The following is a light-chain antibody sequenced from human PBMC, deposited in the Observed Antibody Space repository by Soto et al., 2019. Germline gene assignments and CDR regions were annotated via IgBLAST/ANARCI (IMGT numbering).Light chain of an antibody. Sequence: DIQMKKSPSSLSASLGDRVTITCRPSESIRNELNWFQQRPGKAPRLLIYDTFTLQSGVPSRFSGSVSGTEFSLTISSLQAGDSAIYYCQQSFTTPWTFGQGTKVDI. CDR2: DTF. J-gene: IGKJ1*01. V-gene: IGKV1-39*01. CDR3: QQSFTTPWT. CDR1: ESIRNE.